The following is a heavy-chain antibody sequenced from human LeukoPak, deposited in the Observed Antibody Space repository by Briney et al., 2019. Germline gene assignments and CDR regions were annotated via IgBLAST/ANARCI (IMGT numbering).Heavy chain of an antibody. V-gene: IGHV4-38-2*01. J-gene: IGHJ3*02. CDR2: IYHSGST. D-gene: IGHD3-22*01. CDR3: ARQTYYYDSSGYYPHDAFDI. Sequence: SETLSLTRAVSGYSISSGYYWGWIRQPPGKGLEWIGSIYHSGSTYYNPSLKSRVTISVDTSKNQFSLKLSSVTAADTAVYYCARQTYYYDSSGYYPHDAFDIWGQGTMVTVSS. CDR1: GYSISSGYY.